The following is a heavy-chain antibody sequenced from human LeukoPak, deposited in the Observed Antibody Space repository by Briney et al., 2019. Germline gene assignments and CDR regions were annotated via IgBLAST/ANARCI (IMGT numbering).Heavy chain of an antibody. J-gene: IGHJ4*02. Sequence: SGGSLRLSCAASGFTFSSYGMHWVRQAPGKGLEWVAFIRYDGSNKYYADSVKGRFTISRDNSKNTLYLHVNSLRAEDTAVYYCAKSGHYYDSSGYYPGYWGQGTLVTVSS. CDR2: IRYDGSNK. V-gene: IGHV3-30*02. CDR1: GFTFSSYG. CDR3: AKSGHYYDSSGYYPGY. D-gene: IGHD3-22*01.